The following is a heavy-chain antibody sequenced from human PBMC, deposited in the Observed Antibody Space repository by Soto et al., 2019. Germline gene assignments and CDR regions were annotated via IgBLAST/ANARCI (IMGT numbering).Heavy chain of an antibody. Sequence: EGSLRLSCAASGFKFSSYGIHWVRQAPGKVLELVAIIWNDGSNEYYADSLKGRFTISRDNSNNTVYLQVSKLTAEYTAVYFCARDQTDSFGYSDSWGQGTLVTVSS. D-gene: IGHD3-22*01. V-gene: IGHV3-33*01. CDR3: ARDQTDSFGYSDS. CDR1: GFKFSSYG. J-gene: IGHJ4*02. CDR2: IWNDGSNE.